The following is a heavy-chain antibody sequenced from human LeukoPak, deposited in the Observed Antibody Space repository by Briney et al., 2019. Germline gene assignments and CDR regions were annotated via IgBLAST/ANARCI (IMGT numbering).Heavy chain of an antibody. CDR3: AKDRDWYYFDY. Sequence: GRSLRLSCAASGFTFSSYGMHWVRQAPGKGLEWVAVISYDGSNKYYADSVKGRFTISRDNSKNTLYLQMNSLRAEDTAVYYCAKDRDWYYFDYWGQGTLVTVSS. V-gene: IGHV3-30*18. CDR2: ISYDGSNK. D-gene: IGHD5-24*01. CDR1: GFTFSSYG. J-gene: IGHJ4*02.